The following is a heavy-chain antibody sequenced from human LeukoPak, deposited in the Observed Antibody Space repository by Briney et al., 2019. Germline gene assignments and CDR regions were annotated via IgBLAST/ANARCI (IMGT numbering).Heavy chain of an antibody. CDR3: AKEGWSSSWYDY. J-gene: IGHJ4*02. CDR2: ISGSGGST. Sequence: PGGSLRLSCAASGLTGSHNYVSWVRQAPGKGLEWVSAISGSGGSTYYADSVKGRFTISRDNSKNTLYLQMNSLRAEDTAVYYCAKEGWSSSWYDYWGQGTLVTVSS. CDR1: GLTGSHNY. V-gene: IGHV3-23*01. D-gene: IGHD6-13*01.